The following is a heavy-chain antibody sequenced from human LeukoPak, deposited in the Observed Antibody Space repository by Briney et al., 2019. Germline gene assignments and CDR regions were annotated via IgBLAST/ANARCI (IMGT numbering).Heavy chain of an antibody. J-gene: IGHJ4*02. Sequence: PGESLRLSCTASGFTFSTYSMNWVRQAPGKGLEWVSYISIGSTYVYYADSVKDRFTVSRDNAKNSLVLQMNSLRAEDTAVYYCARARNNYDSSGFSALDYWGQGTLVTVSS. D-gene: IGHD3-22*01. CDR2: ISIGSTYV. CDR1: GFTFSTYS. CDR3: ARARNNYDSSGFSALDY. V-gene: IGHV3-21*01.